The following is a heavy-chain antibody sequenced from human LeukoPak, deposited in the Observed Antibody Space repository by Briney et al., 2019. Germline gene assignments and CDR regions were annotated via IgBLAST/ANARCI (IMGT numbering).Heavy chain of an antibody. D-gene: IGHD3-10*01. Sequence: GGSLRLSCAASGLSFSSYEMNWVRQAPGKGLEWISYINSNGRNIDYADSVRGRFTISRDNAKNSLFLQMNSLRTEDTAVYYCLCLWFGKGVYWGRGTLVTVSS. V-gene: IGHV3-48*03. CDR3: LCLWFGKGVY. J-gene: IGHJ4*02. CDR2: INSNGRNI. CDR1: GLSFSSYE.